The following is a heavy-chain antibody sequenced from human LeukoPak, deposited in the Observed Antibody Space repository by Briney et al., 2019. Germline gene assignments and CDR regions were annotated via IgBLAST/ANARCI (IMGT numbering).Heavy chain of an antibody. CDR2: TSYSGHT. V-gene: IGHV4-59*01. Sequence: GSLRLSCEASGFSFTNTWMSWVRQPPGKGLEWIGFTSYSGHTNYHPSLKSRVTISVDTSKNQFSLKLSSLTAADTAVYYCARDRRSGSSEFDYWGQGTLVTVSS. D-gene: IGHD1-26*01. J-gene: IGHJ4*02. CDR3: ARDRRSGSSEFDY. CDR1: GFSFTNTW.